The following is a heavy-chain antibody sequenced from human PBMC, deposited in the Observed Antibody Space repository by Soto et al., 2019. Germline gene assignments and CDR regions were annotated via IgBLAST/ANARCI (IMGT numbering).Heavy chain of an antibody. CDR2: FDPEDGET. V-gene: IGHV1-24*01. J-gene: IGHJ3*01. CDR1: GYTLTELS. D-gene: IGHD3-3*01. Sequence: GASVKVSCKVSGYTLTELSMHWVRQAPGKGLEWMGGFDPEDGETIYAQKFQGRVTMTEDTSTDTAYMELSSLRSEDTAVYYCARGGAPTGYDFWSGYYWPAFDFWGQGTMVTVSS. CDR3: ARGGAPTGYDFWSGYYWPAFDF.